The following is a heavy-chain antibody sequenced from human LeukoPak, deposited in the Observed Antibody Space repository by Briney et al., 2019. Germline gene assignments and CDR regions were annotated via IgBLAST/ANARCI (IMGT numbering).Heavy chain of an antibody. CDR1: GGSISGSGYY. D-gene: IGHD3-16*01. J-gene: IGHJ4*02. Sequence: SETLSLTCSVSGGSISGSGYYWAWIRQPPGKGLEWIGSIYYTGSTHYNSSLKSRVTMSVDTSKNQFSLKPSSVTAADTAVYYCASPLGGFDNWGQGTLVTVPS. CDR2: IYYTGST. CDR3: ASPLGGFDN. V-gene: IGHV4-39*01.